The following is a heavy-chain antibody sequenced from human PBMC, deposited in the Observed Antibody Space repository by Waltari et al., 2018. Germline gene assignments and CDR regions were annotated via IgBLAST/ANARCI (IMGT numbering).Heavy chain of an antibody. CDR1: GYTFTGYY. V-gene: IGHV1-2*06. Sequence: QVQLVQSGAEVKKPGASVKVSCKASGYTFTGYYMHWVRQAPGQGLEWMGRINPNSGGTNYAQKCQGRVTMTRDTSISTAYMELSRLRSDDTAVYYCARETVVTMVRGVNSYFDYWGQGTLVTVSS. CDR2: INPNSGGT. J-gene: IGHJ4*02. CDR3: ARETVVTMVRGVNSYFDY. D-gene: IGHD3-10*01.